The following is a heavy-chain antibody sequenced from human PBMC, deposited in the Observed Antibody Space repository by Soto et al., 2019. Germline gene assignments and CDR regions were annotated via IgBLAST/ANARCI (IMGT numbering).Heavy chain of an antibody. J-gene: IGHJ6*02. D-gene: IGHD6-13*01. CDR2: ISYDGSNK. CDR1: GFTFSSYA. Sequence: QVQLVESGGGVVQPGRSLRLSCAASGFTFSSYAMHWVRQAPGKGLEWVAVISYDGSNKYYADSVKGRFTISRDNSKNTLYLQMNGLRAEDTAVYYCARDLSSYSSSWYGMDVWGQGTTVTVSS. CDR3: ARDLSSYSSSWYGMDV. V-gene: IGHV3-30-3*01.